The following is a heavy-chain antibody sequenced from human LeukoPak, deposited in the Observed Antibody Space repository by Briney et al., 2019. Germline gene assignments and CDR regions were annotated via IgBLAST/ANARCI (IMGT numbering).Heavy chain of an antibody. D-gene: IGHD1-1*01. V-gene: IGHV3-7*01. CDR2: IKQDGSEK. CDR1: GFTFSSYW. Sequence: GGSLRLSCAASGFTFSSYWMSWVRQAPGKGLEWVANIKQDGSEKYYVDSVKGRFTISRDNAKNSLYLQMNSLRAEDTAVYYCARGGTSGWSLNYYFDYWGQGTLVTVSS. J-gene: IGHJ4*02. CDR3: ARGGTSGWSLNYYFDY.